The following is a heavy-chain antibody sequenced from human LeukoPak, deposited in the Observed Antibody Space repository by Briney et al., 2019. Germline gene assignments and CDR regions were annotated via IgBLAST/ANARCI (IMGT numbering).Heavy chain of an antibody. V-gene: IGHV4-39*01. CDR3: ASEAHRGGGFDS. Sequence: KPSETLSLTCTVSGGSISSDTHFWGWIRQPPGKGLEWIANIYFTGNTYYNPSLKSRATISVDTSKNQFSLTLSSVTAADTAVYYCASEAHRGGGFDSWGQGTQVTVSS. CDR1: GGSISSDTHF. D-gene: IGHD3-16*01. J-gene: IGHJ4*02. CDR2: IYFTGNT.